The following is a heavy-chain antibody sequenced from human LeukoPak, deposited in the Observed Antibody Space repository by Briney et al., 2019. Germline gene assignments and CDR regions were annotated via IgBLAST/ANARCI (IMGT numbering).Heavy chain of an antibody. CDR1: GFTFSTYS. V-gene: IGHV3-21*01. D-gene: IGHD3-22*01. CDR2: ISSSSSYI. CDR3: ANDSGHYYDSSGYYSPSYGMDV. J-gene: IGHJ6*02. Sequence: GGSLRLSCAASGFTFSTYSMNWVRQAPGKGLEWVSSISSSSSYIYYADSVKGRFTISRDNSKNTLYLQMNSLRAEDTAVYYCANDSGHYYDSSGYYSPSYGMDVWGQGTTVTVSS.